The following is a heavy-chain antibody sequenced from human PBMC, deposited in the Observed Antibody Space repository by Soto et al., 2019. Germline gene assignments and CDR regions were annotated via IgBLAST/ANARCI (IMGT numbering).Heavy chain of an antibody. CDR1: GGSFSNYA. J-gene: IGHJ4*02. CDR2: ITPMFGIA. Sequence: QVHLVQSGAEVKKPGSSVRVSCKASGGSFSNYAVTWVRQAPGQRHEWMGGITPMFGIANYAQKFQGRVTLTADESTGTAYMELSSLRSDDTATYYCASDRHHSGFEDWGQGTLVTVSS. V-gene: IGHV1-69*01. CDR3: ASDRHHSGFED.